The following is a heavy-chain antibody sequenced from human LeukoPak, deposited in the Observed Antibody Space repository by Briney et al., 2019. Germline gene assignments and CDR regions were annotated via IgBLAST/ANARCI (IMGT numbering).Heavy chain of an antibody. D-gene: IGHD2-15*01. V-gene: IGHV4-59*08. CDR1: GRSISSYY. CDR2: IYYSGST. Sequence: SETLSLTCTLSGRSISSYYWSCIRQPTGKGLEWLGYIYYSGSTNYNPSLKSRVTISVDTSKNQFSLKLSSVTAADTAVYYCARHECSGGSCYPNWFDPWGQGTLVTVSS. CDR3: ARHECSGGSCYPNWFDP. J-gene: IGHJ5*02.